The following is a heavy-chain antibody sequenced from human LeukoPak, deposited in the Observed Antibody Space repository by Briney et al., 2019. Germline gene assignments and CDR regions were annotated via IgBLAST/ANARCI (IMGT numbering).Heavy chain of an antibody. CDR3: ARQRSGWVFEN. CDR2: IYYSGNT. D-gene: IGHD6-19*01. V-gene: IGHV4-39*01. Sequence: SETLSLTCTVSGGSISSTIYYWAWLRQPPGKGLEWIGSIYYSGNTYYNPSLQSRATMSVDTSENQFSLRLTSVTAADTTVYYCARQRSGWVFENWGQGTLVTVSS. CDR1: GGSISSTIYY. J-gene: IGHJ4*02.